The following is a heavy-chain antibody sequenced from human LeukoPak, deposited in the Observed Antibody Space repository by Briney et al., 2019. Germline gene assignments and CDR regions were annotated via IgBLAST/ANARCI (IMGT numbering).Heavy chain of an antibody. CDR3: ARTIVDGYNPFDY. Sequence: AAVKVSCKDSVCTFNSYAISWVRQAPGQGLEWMGRIIPILGMANYAQKFQARVTSTADKSTSTAYMELSSLRSEDTAVYCCARTIVDGYNPFDYWGQGTLVTVSS. V-gene: IGHV1-69*04. J-gene: IGHJ4*02. CDR1: VCTFNSYA. CDR2: IIPILGMA. D-gene: IGHD5-24*01.